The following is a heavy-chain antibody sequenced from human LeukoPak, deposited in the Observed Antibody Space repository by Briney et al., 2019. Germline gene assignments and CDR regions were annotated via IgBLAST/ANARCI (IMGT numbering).Heavy chain of an antibody. CDR2: IYYSGRT. CDR1: GGSISSYY. V-gene: IGHV4-59*08. CDR3: ARRNVYSSSWDYFDY. Sequence: SETLSLTCTVSGGSISSYYWSWIRQPPGKGLEWIGYIYYSGRTKYNPSLKSRVTISLDTSKNQFSLKLSSVTAADTAVYYCARRNVYSSSWDYFDYWGQGTLVTVSS. D-gene: IGHD6-13*01. J-gene: IGHJ4*02.